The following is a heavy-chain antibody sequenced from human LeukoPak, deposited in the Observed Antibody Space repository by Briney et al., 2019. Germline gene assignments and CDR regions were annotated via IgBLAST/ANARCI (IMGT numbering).Heavy chain of an antibody. CDR3: AKDIGTFYSDT. V-gene: IGHV3-49*04. CDR2: IRSKAYGGTT. J-gene: IGHJ4*02. Sequence: GGSLRLSCTASGFTFGDYAMSWVRQAPGKGLEWGGFIRSKAYGGTTEYAASVKGRFTVSRDDSKSIAYLQMNSLKTEDTAVYYCAKDIGTFYSDTWGQGALVTVSS. D-gene: IGHD3-22*01. CDR1: GFTFGDYA.